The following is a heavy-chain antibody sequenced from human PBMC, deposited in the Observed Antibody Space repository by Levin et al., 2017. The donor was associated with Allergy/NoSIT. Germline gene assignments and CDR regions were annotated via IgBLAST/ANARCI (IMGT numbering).Heavy chain of an antibody. D-gene: IGHD6-13*01. V-gene: IGHV4-34*01. CDR3: ARVAAARGVGYYYYYMDV. Sequence: SETLSLTCAVYGGSFSGYYWSWIRQPPGKGLEWIGEINHSGSTNYNPSLKSRVTISVDTSKNQFSLKLSSVTAADTAVYYCARVAAARGVGYYYYYMDVWGKGTTVTVSS. J-gene: IGHJ6*03. CDR1: GGSFSGYY. CDR2: INHSGST.